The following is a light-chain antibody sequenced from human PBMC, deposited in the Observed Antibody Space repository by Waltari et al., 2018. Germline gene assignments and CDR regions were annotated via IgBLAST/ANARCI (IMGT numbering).Light chain of an antibody. J-gene: IGLJ3*02. V-gene: IGLV3-19*01. CDR2: GNN. CDR1: SLRSYY. CDR3: NSRDSSGDHVV. Sequence: SSELTQDPAVSVALGQTVRITCQGDSLRSYYASWYKQKPGQAPVLVLYGNNNRPSGVPDRFSGSSLRNTASLTITGAQAEDEADYYCNSRDSSGDHVVFGGGTKVTVL.